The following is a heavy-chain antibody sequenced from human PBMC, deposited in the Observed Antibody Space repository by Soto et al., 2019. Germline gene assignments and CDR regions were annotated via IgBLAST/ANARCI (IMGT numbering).Heavy chain of an antibody. CDR3: ASDAKGGVQLWTTYYYYGMDV. V-gene: IGHV1-69*01. J-gene: IGHJ6*02. D-gene: IGHD5-18*01. Sequence: QVQLVQSGAEVKKPGSSVKVSCKAPGGTFSSYAISWVRQAPGQGLEWMGGIIPIFGTANYAQKCQGRVTITADESTSTADLERSSLRSEDTAVYYCASDAKGGVQLWTTYYYYGMDVWGQGTTVTVSS. CDR2: IIPIFGTA. CDR1: GGTFSSYA.